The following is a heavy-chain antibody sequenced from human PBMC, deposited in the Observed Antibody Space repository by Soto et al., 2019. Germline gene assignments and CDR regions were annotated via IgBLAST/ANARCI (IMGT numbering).Heavy chain of an antibody. CDR2: IYYSGST. CDR1: GGSISSGGYY. V-gene: IGHV4-31*01. CDR3: ATSSGYADWCDP. Sequence: QVQLQASGPGLVKPSQTLSLTCTVSGGSISSGGYYWSWIRQHPGKGLEWIGYIYYSGSTYYNPYLMSQVTISVDTSKNQCSLRLRSVTAADTAVYYCATSSGYADWCDPWGQGTLVTVSS. D-gene: IGHD3-22*01. J-gene: IGHJ5*02.